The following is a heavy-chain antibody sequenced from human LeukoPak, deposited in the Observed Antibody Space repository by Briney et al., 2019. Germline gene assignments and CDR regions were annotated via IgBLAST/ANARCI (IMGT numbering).Heavy chain of an antibody. D-gene: IGHD5-12*01. CDR2: IKQDGGEK. CDR3: AKDGAWLRFDD. V-gene: IGHV3-7*01. J-gene: IGHJ4*02. CDR1: GFTFSSYW. Sequence: GGSLRLSCAASGFTFSSYWMSWVRQAPGKGLEWVANIKQDGGEKYYVDSVKGRFTISRDNAKNSLYLQMNSLRAEDTAVYYCAKDGAWLRFDDWGQGILVTVSS.